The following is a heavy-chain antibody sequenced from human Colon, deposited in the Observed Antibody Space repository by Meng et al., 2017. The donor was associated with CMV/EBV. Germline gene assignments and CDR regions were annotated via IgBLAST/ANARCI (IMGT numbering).Heavy chain of an antibody. D-gene: IGHD3-3*01. CDR2: MSPGDSDI. J-gene: IGHJ6*02. CDR1: GYSFTNYW. CDR3: ARTVYPPHSRGWSGYDTTDLYYYYGMDV. Sequence: GESLKISCKGSGYSFTNYWIAWVRQMPGQGLEWMGIMSPGDSDIRYSPSVQGQVTISSDKSISTAYLQWSSLKASDTAMYYCARTVYPPHSRGWSGYDTTDLYYYYGMDVWGQGTPVTVSS. V-gene: IGHV5-51*01.